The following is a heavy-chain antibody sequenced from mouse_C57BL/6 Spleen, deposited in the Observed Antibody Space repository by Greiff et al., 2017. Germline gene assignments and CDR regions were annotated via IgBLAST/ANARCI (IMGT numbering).Heavy chain of an antibody. J-gene: IGHJ4*01. CDR1: GYTFTSYW. Sequence: QVQLKQPGAELVKPGASVKLSCKASGYTFTSYWMHWVKQRPGQGLEWIGMIHPNSGSTNYNEKFKSKATLTVDKSSSTAYMQLSSLTSEDSAVYYCARGDGYPLYYAMDYWGQGTSVTVSS. CDR3: ARGDGYPLYYAMDY. V-gene: IGHV1-64*01. D-gene: IGHD2-3*01. CDR2: IHPNSGST.